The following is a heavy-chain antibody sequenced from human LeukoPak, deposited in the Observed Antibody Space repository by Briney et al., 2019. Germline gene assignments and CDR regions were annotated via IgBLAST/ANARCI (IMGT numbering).Heavy chain of an antibody. V-gene: IGHV3-21*01. Sequence: GGSLRLSRAASGFTFSSYSMNWVRQAPGKGLEWVSSISSSSSYIYYADSVKGRFTISRDNAKNSLYLQMNSLRAEDTAVYYCARGRIPGTFDYWGQGTLVTVSS. CDR1: GFTFSSYS. J-gene: IGHJ4*02. CDR2: ISSSSSYI. CDR3: ARGRIPGTFDY.